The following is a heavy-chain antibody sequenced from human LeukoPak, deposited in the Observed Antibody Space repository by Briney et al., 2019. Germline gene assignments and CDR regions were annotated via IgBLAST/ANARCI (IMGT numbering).Heavy chain of an antibody. CDR1: GYTFTGFF. CDR2: INPNIGDA. D-gene: IGHD2-21*02. CDR3: ARMDLDGGDSIGFDS. J-gene: IGHJ5*01. V-gene: IGHV1-2*02. Sequence: ASVKVSCKASGYTFTGFFMHWVRQAPGQGLEWMGWINPNIGDAYYAQKFQGRVTMTRDRSINTAYMELSRLISDDTAVYYCARMDLDGGDSIGFDSWGQGTLVTVSS.